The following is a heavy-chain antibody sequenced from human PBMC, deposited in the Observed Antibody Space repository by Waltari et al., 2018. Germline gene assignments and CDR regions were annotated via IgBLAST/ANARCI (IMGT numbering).Heavy chain of an antibody. Sequence: QLQLQESGPRLVRPSETLSLICRVSGVSITSNRHYWAWIRQSPGQGLEWIGTASYSGTTYTSPALKSRVLVSRETSKDQVSLILGSVTAADMAVYYCATYIGASVGTAAFNVWGQGTMVTVSS. J-gene: IGHJ3*01. CDR3: ATYIGASVGTAAFNV. CDR1: GVSITSNRHY. CDR2: ASYSGTT. V-gene: IGHV4-39*01. D-gene: IGHD5-12*01.